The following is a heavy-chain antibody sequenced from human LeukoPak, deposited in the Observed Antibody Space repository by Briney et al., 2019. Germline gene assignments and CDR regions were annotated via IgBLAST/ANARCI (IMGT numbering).Heavy chain of an antibody. J-gene: IGHJ4*02. D-gene: IGHD3-22*01. CDR3: AKDRGRYYDSSGYYWGYYFDS. Sequence: GGSLRLSCAASGFTFSSYAMSWVRQAPGKGLEWVSAISGSGGSTYYADSVKGRFTISRDNSKNTLYLEMSSLRAEDTAVYYCAKDRGRYYDSSGYYWGYYFDSWGQGILVTVST. CDR1: GFTFSSYA. V-gene: IGHV3-23*01. CDR2: ISGSGGST.